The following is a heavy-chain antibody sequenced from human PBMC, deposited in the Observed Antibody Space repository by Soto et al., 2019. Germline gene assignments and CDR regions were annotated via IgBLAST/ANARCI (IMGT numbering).Heavy chain of an antibody. CDR2: ISSSSTYT. CDR3: ARDSGYSSPHYYFDY. J-gene: IGHJ4*02. Sequence: QVQLVESGGGLVKPGGSLRLSCAASGFTFSDYYVSWIRQAPGKGLEWVSYISSSSTYTNYADSVKGRFTISRDNAKNSLYLQMNSLRVEDTAVYYCARDSGYSSPHYYFDYWGQGTLVTVSS. D-gene: IGHD5-18*01. CDR1: GFTFSDYY. V-gene: IGHV3-11*06.